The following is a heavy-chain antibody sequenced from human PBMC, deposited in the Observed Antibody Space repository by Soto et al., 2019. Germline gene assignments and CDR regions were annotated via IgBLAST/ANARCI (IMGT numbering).Heavy chain of an antibody. V-gene: IGHV3-30*03. D-gene: IGHD3-16*01. CDR3: AGEEPFGDFSFRALDS. CDR1: GFTLSSYG. Sequence: QVQLVESGGGVVQPGRSLRLSCAASGFTLSSYGMHWVRQAPGKGLEWVAVMSYDGSNKDYVDSVKGRFTISRDNSKNTLDPQKNRPRAEDTALEFWAGEEPFGDFSFRALDSWGQGTLVTVSS. J-gene: IGHJ4*02. CDR2: MSYDGSNK.